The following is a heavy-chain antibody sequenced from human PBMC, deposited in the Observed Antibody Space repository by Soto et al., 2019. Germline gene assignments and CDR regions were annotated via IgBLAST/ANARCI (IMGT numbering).Heavy chain of an antibody. D-gene: IGHD4-17*01. CDR2: IYYSGST. V-gene: IGHV4-31*03. Sequence: QVQLQESGPGLVKTSQTLSLTCTVSGGSISSGGYYWSCIRQHPGKGLEWIGYIYYSGSTYFNPSLKSRVTISVDTSKNQFSLKVSSASAADTAVYYYARSYTTTTEANWFDPSCQGTLVTVSS. J-gene: IGHJ5*02. CDR3: ARSYTTTTEANWFDP. CDR1: GGSISSGGYY.